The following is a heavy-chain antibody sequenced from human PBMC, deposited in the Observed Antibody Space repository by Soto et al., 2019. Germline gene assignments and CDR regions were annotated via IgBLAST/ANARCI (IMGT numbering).Heavy chain of an antibody. CDR3: AREYSTSRYFDY. CDR2: INSDGTGT. D-gene: IGHD6-6*01. CDR1: GFTFSSYW. V-gene: IGHV3-74*01. Sequence: EVQLVESGGGLVQPGGSLRLSCAASGFTFSSYWMHWVRQGPGKGLVWVSRINSDGTGTSYADSVKGRFTISRDDAKNTLYLQMNSLRAEDTAVYYCAREYSTSRYFDYWGQGTLVTVSS. J-gene: IGHJ4*02.